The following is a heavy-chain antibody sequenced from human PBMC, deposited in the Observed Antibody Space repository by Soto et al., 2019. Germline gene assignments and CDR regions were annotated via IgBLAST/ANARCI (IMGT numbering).Heavy chain of an antibody. CDR3: AREGYSYGYHY. D-gene: IGHD5-18*01. Sequence: SETLSLTCTVSGGSISSYYWSWIRQPPGKGLEWIGYIYYSGSTSYNPSLKSRVTISVDTSKNQFSLKLSSVTAADTAVYYCAREGYSYGYHYWGQGTLVTVS. CDR1: GGSISSYY. CDR2: IYYSGST. J-gene: IGHJ4*02. V-gene: IGHV4-59*01.